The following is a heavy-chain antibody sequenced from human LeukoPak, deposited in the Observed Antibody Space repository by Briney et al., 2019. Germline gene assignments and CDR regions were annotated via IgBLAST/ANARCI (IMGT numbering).Heavy chain of an antibody. J-gene: IGHJ3*02. CDR3: AHRRQYYDSSGYHGGGFDI. V-gene: IGHV2-5*02. CDR2: IYWDDDK. Sequence: ESGPTLVKPTQTLTLTCTFSGFSLSTSGVGVGWIRQPPGKALEWLALIYWDDDKRYSPSLKSRLTITKDTSKNQVVLTMTNMDPVDTATYYCAHRRQYYDSSGYHGGGFDIWGQGTMVTVSS. D-gene: IGHD3-22*01. CDR1: GFSLSTSGVG.